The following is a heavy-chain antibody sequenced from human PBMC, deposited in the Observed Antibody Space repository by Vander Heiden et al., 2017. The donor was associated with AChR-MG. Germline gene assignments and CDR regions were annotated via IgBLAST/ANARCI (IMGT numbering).Heavy chain of an antibody. CDR1: GFTFSSYW. CDR3: ARERRVVGGGTYYYGMDV. Sequence: EVQLVESGGGLVQPGGSLRLSCAASGFTFSSYWMSWGRQAQGKGLEWVANIKQDGSEKYYVDSVKGRFTISRDNAKNSLYLQMNSLRAEETAVYYCARERRVVGGGTYYYGMDVWGQGTTVTVSS. CDR2: IKQDGSEK. V-gene: IGHV3-7*01. D-gene: IGHD1-26*01. J-gene: IGHJ6*02.